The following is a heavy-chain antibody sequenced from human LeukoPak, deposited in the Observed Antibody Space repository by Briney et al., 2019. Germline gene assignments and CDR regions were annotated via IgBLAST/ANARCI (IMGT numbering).Heavy chain of an antibody. V-gene: IGHV3-21*01. CDR2: ISSTSTFI. CDR3: ARDYFDTSDYPQTYYYYYMDV. CDR1: GFTFSRYS. D-gene: IGHD3-22*01. Sequence: PGGSLRLSCAASGFTFSRYSMNWVRHGPGQGLEWVASISSTSTFIYSADSVKGRFTISRDTAKNSLFLQMNSLRAEDTAIYYCARDYFDTSDYPQTYYYYYMDVWGKGTTVTVSS. J-gene: IGHJ6*03.